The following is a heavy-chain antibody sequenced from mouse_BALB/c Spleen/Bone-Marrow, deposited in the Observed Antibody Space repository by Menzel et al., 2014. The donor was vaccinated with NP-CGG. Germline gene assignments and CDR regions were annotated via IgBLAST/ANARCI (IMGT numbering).Heavy chain of an antibody. CDR2: IDPASGDT. J-gene: IGHJ1*01. CDR1: GFNIKDTY. Sequence: VQLQQSGAELVKPGASVKLSCTASGFNIKDTYIHWVMQRPEQGLAWIGRIDPASGDTKFDPKFQGKATITADPSYNTAYLRVTSRTTEDTGVKYWARVIPWDFDVWGAGPTVTDPS. CDR3: ARVIPWDFDV. V-gene: IGHV14-3*02.